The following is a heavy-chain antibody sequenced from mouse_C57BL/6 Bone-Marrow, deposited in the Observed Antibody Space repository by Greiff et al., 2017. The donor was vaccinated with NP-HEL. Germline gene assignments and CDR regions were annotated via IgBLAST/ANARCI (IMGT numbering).Heavy chain of an antibody. CDR2: ISYDGSN. CDR1: GYSITSGYY. Sequence: DVKLQESGPGLVKPSQSLSLTCSVTGYSITSGYYWNWIRQFPGNKLEWMGYISYDGSNNYNPSLKNRISITRDTSKNQFFLKLNSVTTEDTATYYGAREGWGYYGSSPYWYFDVWGTGTTVTVSS. V-gene: IGHV3-6*01. D-gene: IGHD1-1*01. J-gene: IGHJ1*03. CDR3: AREGWGYYGSSPYWYFDV.